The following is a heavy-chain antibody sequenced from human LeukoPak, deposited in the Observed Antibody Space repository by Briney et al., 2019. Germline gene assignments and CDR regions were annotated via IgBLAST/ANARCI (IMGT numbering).Heavy chain of an antibody. CDR2: IYYSGST. Sequence: SETLSLTCTVSGGSISSYYWSWIRQPPGKGLEWIGYIYYSGSTNYNPSLKSRVTISVDTSKNQFSLKLSSVTAADTAVYYCASYRYYDSSGPFSYWGQGTLVTVSS. J-gene: IGHJ4*02. V-gene: IGHV4-59*08. D-gene: IGHD3-22*01. CDR1: GGSISSYY. CDR3: ASYRYYDSSGPFSY.